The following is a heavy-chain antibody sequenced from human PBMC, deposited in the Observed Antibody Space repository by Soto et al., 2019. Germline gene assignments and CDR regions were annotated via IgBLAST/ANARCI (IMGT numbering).Heavy chain of an antibody. V-gene: IGHV3-21*01. CDR3: ARDRLVAATSAPPYCYYGMDV. D-gene: IGHD2-15*01. J-gene: IGHJ6*02. CDR2: ITSSSRYI. CDR1: GFNLRNHS. Sequence: GSLRIPFSTPGFNLRNHSMNWGRQAPGMGLEWVPSITSSSRYIYYADSVRGRFTISRDNAKNSLYLQINSLRAEDTAVYYCARDRLVAATSAPPYCYYGMDVWGQGTTVTVS.